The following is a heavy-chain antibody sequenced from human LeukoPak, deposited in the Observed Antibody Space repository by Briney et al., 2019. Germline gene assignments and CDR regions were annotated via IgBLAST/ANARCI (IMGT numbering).Heavy chain of an antibody. J-gene: IGHJ3*02. V-gene: IGHV4-34*01. CDR2: INHSGST. CDR3: ARAYYYDSSGYYDAFDI. D-gene: IGHD3-22*01. CDR1: GGSFSGYY. Sequence: SETLSLTCAVYGGSFSGYYWSWIRQPPGKGLEWIGEINHSGSTNYNPSLKSRVTISVDTSKNQFSLKLSSVTAADTAVYYCARAYYYDSSGYYDAFDIWGQGTMVTASS.